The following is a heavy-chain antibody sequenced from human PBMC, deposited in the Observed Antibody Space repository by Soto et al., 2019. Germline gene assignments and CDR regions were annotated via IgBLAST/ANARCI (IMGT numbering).Heavy chain of an antibody. J-gene: IGHJ6*02. CDR2: IIPGFGTP. Sequence: QVQLVQSGAEVKKPGSSVKVSCKASGGSLSNYGISWVRQAPGQGLEWMGAIIPGFGTPNYAQKFQDRVTMTADESTTTVYMEVRSLTSEDTAVYYCARGDATKIVVTTYYAMDVWGQGTTVTVSS. V-gene: IGHV1-69*12. CDR1: GGSLSNYG. CDR3: ARGDATKIVVTTYYAMDV. D-gene: IGHD3-22*01.